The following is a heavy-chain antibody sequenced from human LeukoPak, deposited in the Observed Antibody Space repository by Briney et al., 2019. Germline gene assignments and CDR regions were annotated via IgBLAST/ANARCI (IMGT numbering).Heavy chain of an antibody. CDR3: AKAGPQYYYGSGSSRSNYYGMDV. J-gene: IGHJ6*02. D-gene: IGHD3-10*01. V-gene: IGHV3-30*18. CDR2: ISYDGSNK. Sequence: GGSLRLSCAASGFTFSSYGMHWVRQAPGKGLEWVAVISYDGSNKYYADSVKGRFTISRDNSKNTLYLQMNSLRAEDTAVYYCAKAGPQYYYGSGSSRSNYYGMDVWGQGTTVTVSS. CDR1: GFTFSSYG.